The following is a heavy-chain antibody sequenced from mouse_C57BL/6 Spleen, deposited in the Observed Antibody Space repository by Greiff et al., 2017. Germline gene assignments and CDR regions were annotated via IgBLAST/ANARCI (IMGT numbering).Heavy chain of an antibody. CDR3: TRSGDYDGWFAY. CDR2: IDPETGGT. D-gene: IGHD2-4*01. Sequence: QVQLQQSGAELVRPGASVTLSCKASGYTFTDYEMHWVKQTPVHGLEWIGAIDPETGGTAYNQKFKGKAIMTADKSSSTAYMELRSLTSEGSAVYYCTRSGDYDGWFAYWGQGTLLTVSA. CDR1: GYTFTDYE. J-gene: IGHJ3*01. V-gene: IGHV1-15*01.